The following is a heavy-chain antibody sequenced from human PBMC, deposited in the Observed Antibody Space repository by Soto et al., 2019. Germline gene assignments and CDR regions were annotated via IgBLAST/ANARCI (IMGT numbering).Heavy chain of an antibody. CDR3: ARRWGRNFDY. V-gene: IGHV4-4*02. CDR2: IYHSGST. J-gene: IGHJ4*02. Sequence: SETLSLTCAVSGGSISSSNWWSGVRQPPGKGLEWIGEIYHSGSTNYNPSLKSRVTISVDTSKNQFSLKLTSVTAADTAVYYCARRWGRNFDYWGQGTLVTVSS. D-gene: IGHD2-15*01. CDR1: GGSISSSNW.